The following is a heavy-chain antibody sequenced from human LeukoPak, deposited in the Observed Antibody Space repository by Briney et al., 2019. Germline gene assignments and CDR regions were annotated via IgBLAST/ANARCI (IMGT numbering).Heavy chain of an antibody. J-gene: IGHJ4*02. CDR1: GGSFSGYY. Sequence: SETLSLTCAVYGGSFSGYYWSWIRQPPGKGLEWIGEINHSGSTNYNPSLKSRVTISVDTSKNQFSLKLNSVTAADTAVFYCARAQIQLWSFDYWGQGTLVTVSS. V-gene: IGHV4-34*01. CDR3: ARAQIQLWSFDY. CDR2: INHSGST. D-gene: IGHD5-18*01.